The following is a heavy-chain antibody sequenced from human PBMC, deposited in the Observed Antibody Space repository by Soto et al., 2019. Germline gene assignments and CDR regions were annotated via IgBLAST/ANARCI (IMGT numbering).Heavy chain of an antibody. J-gene: IGHJ4*02. Sequence: GASVKVSCKASGDTFSTYSISWVRQAPGQGLEWLGGIIPILGTPSYAQRFQGRVTITADKSTSTAYMELSSLRSEDTAVYYCARERSRYDRSGYYRPDYWGQGTLVT. CDR2: IIPILGTP. CDR1: GDTFSTYS. CDR3: ARERSRYDRSGYYRPDY. D-gene: IGHD3-22*01. V-gene: IGHV1-69*08.